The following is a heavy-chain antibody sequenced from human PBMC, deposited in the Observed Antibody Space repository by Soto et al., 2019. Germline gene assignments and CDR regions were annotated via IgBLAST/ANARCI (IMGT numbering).Heavy chain of an antibody. CDR3: ARDMGYSYGVDY. V-gene: IGHV4-38-2*02. CDR1: GYSISSGYY. CDR2: IYHSGST. D-gene: IGHD5-18*01. Sequence: SETLSLTCAVSGYSISSGYYWGWLRQPPGKGLEWIGSIYHSGSTYYNPSLKSRVTISVDTSKNQFSLKLSSVTAADTAVYYCARDMGYSYGVDYWGQGTLVTVSS. J-gene: IGHJ4*02.